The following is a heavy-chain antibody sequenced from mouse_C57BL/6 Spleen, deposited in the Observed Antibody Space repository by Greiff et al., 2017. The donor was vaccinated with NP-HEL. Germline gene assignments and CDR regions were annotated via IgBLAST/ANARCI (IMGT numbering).Heavy chain of an antibody. D-gene: IGHD1-1*01. J-gene: IGHJ1*03. CDR1: GFTFSSYG. V-gene: IGHV5-6*01. Sequence: EVQRVESGGDLVKPGGSLKLSCAASGFTFSSYGMSWVRQTPDKRLEWVATISSGGSYTYYPDSVKGRFTISRDNAKNTLYLQMSSLKSEDTAMYYCARQGGSRYFDVWGTGTTVTVSS. CDR2: ISSGGSYT. CDR3: ARQGGSRYFDV.